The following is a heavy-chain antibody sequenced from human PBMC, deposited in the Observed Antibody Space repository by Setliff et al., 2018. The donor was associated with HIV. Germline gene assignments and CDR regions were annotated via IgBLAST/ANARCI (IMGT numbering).Heavy chain of an antibody. CDR2: IYHSGST. CDR1: GGSISSSYW. J-gene: IGHJ6*03. CDR3: ARLWFGELLYQYYYYMDV. D-gene: IGHD3-10*01. V-gene: IGHV4-4*02. Sequence: KASETLSLTCAVSGGSISSSYWWTWVRQPPGKGLEWIGEIYHSGSTNYNSSLKSRVTISVDKSKNQFSLNLSSVTAADTAVYYCARLWFGELLYQYYYYMDVWGKGTTVTVSS.